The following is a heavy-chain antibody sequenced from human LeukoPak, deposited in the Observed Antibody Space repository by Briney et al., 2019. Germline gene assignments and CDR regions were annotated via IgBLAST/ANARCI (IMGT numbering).Heavy chain of an antibody. CDR2: ISAYNGNT. CDR1: GYIFTSYG. D-gene: IGHD2-2*01. Sequence: ASVKVSCKASGYIFTSYGFSWVRQAPGQGLEWMGWISAYNGNTNYAQNFQGRVTMTTDTSTRTAFMELRSLRSDDTAVYYCARGVNIVVVPAAPFDYWGQGTLVTVSS. V-gene: IGHV1-18*04. CDR3: ARGVNIVVVPAAPFDY. J-gene: IGHJ4*02.